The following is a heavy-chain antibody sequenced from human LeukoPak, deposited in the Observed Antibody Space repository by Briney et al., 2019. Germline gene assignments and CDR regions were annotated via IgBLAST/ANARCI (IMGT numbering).Heavy chain of an antibody. J-gene: IGHJ4*02. CDR2: ISSTSNYI. D-gene: IGHD2/OR15-2a*01. CDR1: GFTFSSYT. Sequence: PGGSLRLSCAASGFTFSSYTMNWVRQAPGKGLEWVSSISSTSNYIFYVDSVKGRFTISRDNAKNSVYLQMNSLRVEDTAVYYCARGLSHLLEARVVSYWGQGTLVTASS. CDR3: ARGLSHLLEARVVSY. V-gene: IGHV3-21*01.